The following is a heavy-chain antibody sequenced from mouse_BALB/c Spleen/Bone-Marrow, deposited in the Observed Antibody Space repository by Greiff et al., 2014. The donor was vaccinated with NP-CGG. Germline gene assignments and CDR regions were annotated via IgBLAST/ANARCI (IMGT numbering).Heavy chain of an antibody. J-gene: IGHJ3*01. CDR3: ARSGYDGFAY. V-gene: IGHV1S81*02. CDR2: INPSNGRT. CDR1: GYTFNSYW. Sequence: QVQLQQSGAELVKPGASVKLSCKASGYTFNSYWMHWVKQRPGQGLEWIGEINPSNGRTNYNEKFKSKATLTVDKSSSTAYMQLSSLTSEDSAVYYCARSGYDGFAYWGQGTLVTVSA. D-gene: IGHD2-2*01.